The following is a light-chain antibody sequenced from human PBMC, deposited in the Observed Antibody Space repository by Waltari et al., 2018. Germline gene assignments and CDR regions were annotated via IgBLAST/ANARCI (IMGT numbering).Light chain of an antibody. CDR2: GAS. Sequence: EIVMTQSPATLSVSPGERVTLSCRASQSVSSNLAWYQQRLGQAPRLLIDGASARATGIPARFSGSGSGTEFTLTISSLQSEDFAVYYCQQYNNWPPNTFGQGTKLEIK. V-gene: IGKV3-15*01. J-gene: IGKJ2*01. CDR3: QQYNNWPPNT. CDR1: QSVSSN.